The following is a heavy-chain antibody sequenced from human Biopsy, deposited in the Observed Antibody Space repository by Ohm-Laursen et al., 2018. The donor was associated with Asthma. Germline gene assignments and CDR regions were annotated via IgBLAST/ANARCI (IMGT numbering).Heavy chain of an antibody. Sequence: SLRLSCSASGFTFDNYTMHWVRQAPGKGLEWVTIISYDGRNTYYADSVEGRFTISRDNSKNTPFLQLSGLRPEDTAVYYCARGGLHYYEYYGMDVWGQGTTVTVSS. V-gene: IGHV3-30*04. CDR3: ARGGLHYYEYYGMDV. CDR2: ISYDGRNT. CDR1: GFTFDNYT. D-gene: IGHD2-21*02. J-gene: IGHJ6*02.